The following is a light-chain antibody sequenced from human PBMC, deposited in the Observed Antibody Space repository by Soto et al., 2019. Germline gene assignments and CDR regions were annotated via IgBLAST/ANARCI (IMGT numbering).Light chain of an antibody. CDR3: GTWDNILSAVI. CDR2: DNN. CDR1: SSNIGDNY. J-gene: IGLJ2*01. V-gene: IGLV1-51*01. Sequence: QSALTQPPSVSAAPGQKVTISCSGSSSNIGDNYVSWYQQVPGTAPKLLIYDNNKRPSRIPDRFSGSKSDTSATLGIAGLQTGDEADYYCGTWDNILSAVIFGGGTKLTVL.